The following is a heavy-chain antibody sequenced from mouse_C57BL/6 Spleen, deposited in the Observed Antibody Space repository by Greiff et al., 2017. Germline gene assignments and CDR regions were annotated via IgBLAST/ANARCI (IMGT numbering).Heavy chain of an antibody. V-gene: IGHV5-17*01. CDR3: ASKSSGYGVDY. D-gene: IGHD3-2*02. J-gene: IGHJ2*01. CDR1: GFTFSDYG. Sequence: DVMLVESGGGLVKPGGSLKLSCAASGFTFSDYGMHWVRQAPEKGLEWVAYISSGSSTIYYADTVKGPFTISGDNAKNTLFLQITSLRSEDTAMYYFASKSSGYGVDYWGQGATLSVSS. CDR2: ISSGSSTI.